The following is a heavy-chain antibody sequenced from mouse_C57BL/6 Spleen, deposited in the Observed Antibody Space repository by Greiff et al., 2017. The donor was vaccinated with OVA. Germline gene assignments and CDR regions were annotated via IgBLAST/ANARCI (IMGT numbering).Heavy chain of an antibody. D-gene: IGHD1-1*01. CDR3: ARSDYYGSSRYWYFDV. Sequence: VQLQQSGAELVRPGSSVKMSCKTSGYTFTSCGINWVKQRPGQGLEWIGYIYIGNGYTEYNEKFKGKATLTSDTSSSTAYMQLSSLTSEDSAIYCCARSDYYGSSRYWYFDVWGTGTTVTVSS. CDR1: GYTFTSCG. V-gene: IGHV1-58*01. CDR2: IYIGNGYT. J-gene: IGHJ1*03.